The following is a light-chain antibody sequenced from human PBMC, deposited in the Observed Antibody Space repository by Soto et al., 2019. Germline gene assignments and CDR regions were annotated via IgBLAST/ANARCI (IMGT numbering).Light chain of an antibody. CDR1: QSISSY. J-gene: IGKJ1*01. CDR3: QQCYSTPRT. Sequence: DIQMTQSPSSLFASVGDRVTITCRASQSISSYLNWYQQKPGKAPKLLIYGESSLQSGVPSRFSGSGSGTDFTLIISSLQPEDFATYYCQQCYSTPRTFGQGTKVEIK. V-gene: IGKV1-39*01. CDR2: GES.